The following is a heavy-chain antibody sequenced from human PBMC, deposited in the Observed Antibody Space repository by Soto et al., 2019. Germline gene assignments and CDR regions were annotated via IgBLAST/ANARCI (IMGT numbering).Heavy chain of an antibody. V-gene: IGHV4-59*01. CDR1: GGSISSYY. J-gene: IGHJ6*02. Sequence: SETLSLTCTVSGGSISSYYWSWIRQPPGKGLEWIGYIYYSGSTNYNPSLESRVTISVDTSKNQFSLKLSSVTAADTAVYYCARAGSSSSDHYYYGMDVWGQGTTVTVSS. D-gene: IGHD6-6*01. CDR2: IYYSGST. CDR3: ARAGSSSSDHYYYGMDV.